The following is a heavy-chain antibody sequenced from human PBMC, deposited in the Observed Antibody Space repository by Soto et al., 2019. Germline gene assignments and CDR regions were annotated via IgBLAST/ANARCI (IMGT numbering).Heavy chain of an antibody. Sequence: PGGSLRLSCAASGFTFSSYAMSWVRQAPGKGLEWVSAISGSGGSTYYADSVKGRFTISRDNSKNTLYLQMNSLRAEDTAVYYCAAGGAARRYYYYYYGMDVWGQGTTVTVSS. D-gene: IGHD6-6*01. V-gene: IGHV3-23*01. J-gene: IGHJ6*02. CDR3: AAGGAARRYYYYYYGMDV. CDR1: GFTFSSYA. CDR2: ISGSGGST.